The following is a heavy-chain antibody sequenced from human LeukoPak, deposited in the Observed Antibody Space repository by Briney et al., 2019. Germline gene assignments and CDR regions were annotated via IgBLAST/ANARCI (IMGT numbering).Heavy chain of an antibody. D-gene: IGHD3-10*01. CDR2: IYYSGST. V-gene: IGHV4-39*01. J-gene: IGHJ6*04. Sequence: PSETLSLTCTVSGGSISSGTYYWSWIRQPPGKGLEWIGSIYYSGSTYYNPSLKSRVTISVDTSKNQFSLKLSSVTAADTAVYCCAGGVLLWFGELLRPEDVWGKGTTVTISS. CDR1: GGSISSGTYY. CDR3: AGGVLLWFGELLRPEDV.